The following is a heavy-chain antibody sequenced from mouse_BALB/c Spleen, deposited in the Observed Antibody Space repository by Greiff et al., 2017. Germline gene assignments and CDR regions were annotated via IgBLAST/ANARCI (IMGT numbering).Heavy chain of an antibody. CDR3: AREGDGPYAMDY. J-gene: IGHJ4*01. D-gene: IGHD2-3*01. CDR2: ISDGGSYT. V-gene: IGHV5-4*02. Sequence: DVMLVESGGGLVKPGGSLKLSCAASGFTFSDYYMYWVRQTPEKRLEWVATISDGGSYTYYPDSVKGRFTISRDNAKNNLYLQMSSLKSEDTAMYYCAREGDGPYAMDYWGQGTSVTVSS. CDR1: GFTFSDYY.